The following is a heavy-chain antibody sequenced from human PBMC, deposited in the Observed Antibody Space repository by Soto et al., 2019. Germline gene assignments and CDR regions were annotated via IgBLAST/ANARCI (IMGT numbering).Heavy chain of an antibody. Sequence: EVQLVESGGGLVKPGGSLRLSCAASGFTFSSYSMNWVRQAPGKGLEWVSSISSSSSYIYYADSVKGGFTISRDNSKNRLYLQMNSLRAEDAAVYYCATWPAGQLPNYCDGMDVWGQGTTVTVSS. CDR3: ATWPAGQLPNYCDGMDV. CDR1: GFTFSSYS. J-gene: IGHJ6*02. D-gene: IGHD6-6*01. V-gene: IGHV3-21*01. CDR2: ISSSSSYI.